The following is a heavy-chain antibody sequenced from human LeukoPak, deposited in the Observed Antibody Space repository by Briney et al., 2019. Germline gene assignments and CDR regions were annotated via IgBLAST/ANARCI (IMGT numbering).Heavy chain of an antibody. CDR3: ARDCQAGYYDTYLGFDP. D-gene: IGHD3-22*01. CDR2: INPNSGGT. J-gene: IGHJ5*02. V-gene: IGHV1-2*02. Sequence: ASVKVSCKASGYTFTGYYMHWVRQAPGQGLEWMGWINPNSGGTNYAQKFQGRVTMTRDTSISTAYMELSRLRSDDTAVYYCARDCQAGYYDTYLGFDPWGQGTLVTVSS. CDR1: GYTFTGYY.